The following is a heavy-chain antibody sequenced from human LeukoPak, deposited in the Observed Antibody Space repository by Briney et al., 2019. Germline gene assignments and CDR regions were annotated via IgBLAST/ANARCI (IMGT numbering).Heavy chain of an antibody. J-gene: IGHJ4*02. CDR3: ARGGPGSYCSGGSCPYFDY. Sequence: ASVKVSCKASGYTFSSYDINWVRQATGQGLEWMGWVNPNSGHTGYAQKFQGRVTMTRNTSISTAYMELSSLRSEDTAVYYCARGGPGSYCSGGSCPYFDYWGQGTLVSVSS. CDR2: VNPNSGHT. D-gene: IGHD2-15*01. V-gene: IGHV1-8*01. CDR1: GYTFSSYD.